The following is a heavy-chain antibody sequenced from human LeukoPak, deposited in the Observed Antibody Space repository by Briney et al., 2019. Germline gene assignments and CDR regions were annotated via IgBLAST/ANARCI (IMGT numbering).Heavy chain of an antibody. V-gene: IGHV3-30*07. CDR1: GFTFSSYA. Sequence: GGSLRLSCAASGFTFSSYAMHWVRQAPGKGLEWVAVISYDGSNKYYADSVKGRFTISRDNSKNTLYLQMNSLRAEDTAVYYCAKDARSDPGYWGQGTLVTVSS. CDR3: AKDARSDPGY. D-gene: IGHD2-15*01. CDR2: ISYDGSNK. J-gene: IGHJ4*02.